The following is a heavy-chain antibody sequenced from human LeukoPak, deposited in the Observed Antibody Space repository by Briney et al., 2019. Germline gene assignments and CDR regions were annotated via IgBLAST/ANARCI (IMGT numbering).Heavy chain of an antibody. J-gene: IGHJ4*02. V-gene: IGHV4-34*01. CDR1: GESFSSYY. CDR2: INHSGNT. D-gene: IGHD5-24*01. Sequence: SETLSLTCAVYGESFSSYYWSWIRQPPGKGLEWMGEINHSGNTNYNTSLKSRVTISVDTSKNQFSLKLSSVTAADTAVYYCARVDGDGYNIPDYWGQGTLVTVSS. CDR3: ARVDGDGYNIPDY.